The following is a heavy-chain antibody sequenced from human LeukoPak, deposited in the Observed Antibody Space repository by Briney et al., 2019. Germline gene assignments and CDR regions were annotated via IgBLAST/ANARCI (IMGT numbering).Heavy chain of an antibody. Sequence: ASVKVSCKASGYTFTGYYMHWVRQAPGQGLEWMGIINPSGGSTSYAQKFQGRVTMTRDTSTSTVYMELSSLRPEDTAVYYCAREGSSSRDYYYYGMDVWGQGTTVTVSS. J-gene: IGHJ6*02. CDR2: INPSGGST. V-gene: IGHV1-46*01. CDR3: AREGSSSRDYYYYGMDV. D-gene: IGHD6-13*01. CDR1: GYTFTGYY.